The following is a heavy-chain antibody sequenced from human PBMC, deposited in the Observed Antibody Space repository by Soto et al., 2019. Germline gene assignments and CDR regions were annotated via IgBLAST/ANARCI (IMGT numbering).Heavy chain of an antibody. CDR2: INHDGIT. D-gene: IGHD2-15*01. CDR1: GGSFSGYY. Sequence: QVQLQQWGAGLLKPSETLSLTCAISGGSFSGYYWSWIRQPTGQGLEWIGEINHDGITNYNPSLKSRVTISLDTSKNQCSLKLTSVTAADTAVYYCAGRYCTGGSSYRPWGEGILVIVSS. CDR3: AGRYCTGGSSYRP. J-gene: IGHJ4*02. V-gene: IGHV4-34*01.